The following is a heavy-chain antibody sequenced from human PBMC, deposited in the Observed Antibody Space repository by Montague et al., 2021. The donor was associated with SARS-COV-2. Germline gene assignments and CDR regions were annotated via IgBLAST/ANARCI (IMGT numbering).Heavy chain of an antibody. Sequence: SETLSLTCTVSGDSIRGYYWSWIRQPPGKGLEWIGNIYYSGITNCNPSLKSRVTTSIDTPKNQFSLRLSSVTAADTAVYYCARVRLTRTPASLFDYWGQGTLVTVSS. CDR2: IYYSGIT. D-gene: IGHD1-1*01. V-gene: IGHV4-59*01. CDR3: ARVRLTRTPASLFDY. CDR1: GDSIRGYY. J-gene: IGHJ4*02.